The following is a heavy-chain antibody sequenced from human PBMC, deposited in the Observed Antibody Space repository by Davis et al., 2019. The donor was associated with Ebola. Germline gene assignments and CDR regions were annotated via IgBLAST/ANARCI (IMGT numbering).Heavy chain of an antibody. Sequence: GESLKISCAVSGFAVSSNHMSWVRQAPGKGLEWVSVIYDQTTAYADAVRGRFIISRDKSNNTLYLQMNSLRVDDTAVYYCATTQWLRKFDNWGQGTLVTVSS. V-gene: IGHV3-53*05. CDR2: IYDQTT. CDR3: ATTQWLRKFDN. CDR1: GFAVSSNH. J-gene: IGHJ4*02. D-gene: IGHD6-19*01.